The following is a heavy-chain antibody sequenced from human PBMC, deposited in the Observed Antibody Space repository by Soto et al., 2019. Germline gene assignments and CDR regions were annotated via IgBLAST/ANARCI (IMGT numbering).Heavy chain of an antibody. Sequence: QVQLVQSGAEVKKPGASVKVSCKASGYTFTGYYMHWVRQAPGQGLEWMGWINPNSGGTNYAQKFQGRVTITADESTSTAYMELSSLRSEDTAVYYCARGRDGYNYGFDYWGQGTLVTVSS. J-gene: IGHJ4*02. CDR2: INPNSGGT. CDR1: GYTFTGYY. V-gene: IGHV1-2*02. CDR3: ARGRDGYNYGFDY. D-gene: IGHD5-12*01.